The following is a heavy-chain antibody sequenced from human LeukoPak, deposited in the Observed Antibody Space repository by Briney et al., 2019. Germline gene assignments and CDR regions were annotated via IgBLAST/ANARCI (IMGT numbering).Heavy chain of an antibody. J-gene: IGHJ3*02. CDR1: GGSFSGYY. Sequence: IPSETLSLTCAVYGGSFSGYYWSWIRQPPGKGLEWIGEINHSGSTNYNPSLKSRVTISVDTSKNQFSLKLSSVTAADTAVYYCARQTDSDDAFDIWGQGTMVTVSS. V-gene: IGHV4-34*01. CDR2: INHSGST. CDR3: ARQTDSDDAFDI.